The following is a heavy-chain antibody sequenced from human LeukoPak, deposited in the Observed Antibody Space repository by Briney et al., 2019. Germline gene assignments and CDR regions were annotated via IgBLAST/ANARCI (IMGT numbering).Heavy chain of an antibody. CDR2: ISSRGSSV. CDR3: ARELSASYSFYYYGMDV. J-gene: IGHJ6*02. V-gene: IGHV3-48*03. CDR1: GFTFNSHE. D-gene: IGHD1-26*01. Sequence: PGGSLRLSCAASGFTFNSHEMNWVRQAPGKGLEWLSYISSRGSSVNYADSVKGRFTVSRDNAKNSLYLEMRGLTVEDTAIYYCARELSASYSFYYYGMDVWGQGTTVTVSS.